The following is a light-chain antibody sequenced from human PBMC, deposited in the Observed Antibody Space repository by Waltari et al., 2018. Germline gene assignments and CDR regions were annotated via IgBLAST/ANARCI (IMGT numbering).Light chain of an antibody. CDR3: QHEFT. J-gene: IGKJ3*01. Sequence: EVLITQSPATLSVSPGERATLSCRASQSVSSDLAWYQQKPGQAPRLLIYGAFTRATGVPDRFSGSGSGTDFTLTISSLQSEDFAVYYCQHEFTFGPGTKVDIK. CDR1: QSVSSD. V-gene: IGKV3-15*01. CDR2: GAF.